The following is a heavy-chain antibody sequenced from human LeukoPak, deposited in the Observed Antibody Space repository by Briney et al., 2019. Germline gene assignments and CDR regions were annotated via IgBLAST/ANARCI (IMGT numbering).Heavy chain of an antibody. Sequence: ASVKVSCKASGYTFTSYGISWVRQAPGQGLEWVGWISAYNGNTNYAQKLQGRITMTTDTSTSAAYMELRSLRSDDTAVYYCARVEVAVATSYWGQGTLVTVSS. CDR2: ISAYNGNT. V-gene: IGHV1-18*01. J-gene: IGHJ4*02. D-gene: IGHD6-19*01. CDR1: GYTFTSYG. CDR3: ARVEVAVATSY.